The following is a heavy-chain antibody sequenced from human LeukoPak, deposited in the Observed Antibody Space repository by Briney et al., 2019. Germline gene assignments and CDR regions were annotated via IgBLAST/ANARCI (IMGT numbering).Heavy chain of an antibody. V-gene: IGHV3-9*01. CDR3: AKDRAYSSSFVDY. Sequence: PGGSLRLSRAASGFTFDDYAMHWVRQAPGKGLEWVSGISWNSGSIGYADSVKGRFTISRDNAKNSLYLQMNSLRAEDTALYYCAKDRAYSSSFVDYWGQGTLVTVSS. J-gene: IGHJ4*02. CDR1: GFTFDDYA. CDR2: ISWNSGSI. D-gene: IGHD6-6*01.